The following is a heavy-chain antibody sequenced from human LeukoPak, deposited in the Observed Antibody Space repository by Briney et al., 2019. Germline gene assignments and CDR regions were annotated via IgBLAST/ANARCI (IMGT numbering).Heavy chain of an antibody. J-gene: IGHJ6*02. Sequence: GGSLRLSCAASGFTFSSYAMSWVRQAPGKGLEWVSAISGSGGSTYYADSVKGRFTISRDNSKNTLYLQMNSLRAEDTAVYYCAKDLYPGSHPHYYYYGMDVWGQGTTVTVSS. CDR3: AKDLYPGSHPHYYYYGMDV. CDR2: ISGSGGST. V-gene: IGHV3-23*01. D-gene: IGHD3-10*01. CDR1: GFTFSSYA.